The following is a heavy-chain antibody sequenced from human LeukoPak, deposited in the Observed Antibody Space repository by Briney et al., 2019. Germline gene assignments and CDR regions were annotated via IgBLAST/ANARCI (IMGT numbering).Heavy chain of an antibody. V-gene: IGHV1-2*02. J-gene: IGHJ1*01. Sequence: ASVKVSCKASGYTFTGYYLHWLRQVPGQGLEWMGWINPNSGGTNYAKEFQGRVTMTRDTSITTVYMELSKLKSDDTAVYHCARAQGRGYFPHWGQGTLVTVSS. D-gene: IGHD3-10*01. CDR1: GYTFTGYY. CDR2: INPNSGGT. CDR3: ARAQGRGYFPH.